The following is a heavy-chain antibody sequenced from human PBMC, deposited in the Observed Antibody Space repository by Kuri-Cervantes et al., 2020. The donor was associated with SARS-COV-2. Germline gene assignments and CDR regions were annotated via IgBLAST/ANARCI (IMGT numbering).Heavy chain of an antibody. CDR3: TREGSVVVPAAIGAFDI. CDR2: IRSKAYGGTT. CDR1: GFTFGDYA. Sequence: GSLKISCTASGFTFGDYAMSWFRQAPGKGLEWVGFIRSKAYGGTTEYAASVKGRFTISRDDSKSIAYLQMNSLKTEDTAVYYCTREGSVVVPAAIGAFDIWGQGTMVTVSS. D-gene: IGHD2-2*01. J-gene: IGHJ3*02. V-gene: IGHV3-49*03.